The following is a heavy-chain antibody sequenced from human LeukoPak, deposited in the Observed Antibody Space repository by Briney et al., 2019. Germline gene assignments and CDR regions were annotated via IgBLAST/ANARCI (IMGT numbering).Heavy chain of an antibody. CDR3: AKDHGVAVAGTEDY. D-gene: IGHD6-19*01. CDR1: GFTFDDYA. V-gene: IGHV3-23*01. Sequence: PGRSLRLSCAASGFTFDDYAMHWVRQAPGKGLEWVSSISIRGDGTYYADSVKGRFTISRDNSKNTLYLQMNSLRAEDTAVYYCAKDHGVAVAGTEDYWGQGTLVTVSS. CDR2: ISIRGDGT. J-gene: IGHJ4*02.